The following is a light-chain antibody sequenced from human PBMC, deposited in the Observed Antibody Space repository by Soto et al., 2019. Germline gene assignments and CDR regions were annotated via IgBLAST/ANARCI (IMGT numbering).Light chain of an antibody. CDR2: GAS. CDR3: QQYNNWPPIT. Sequence: EIVLTPSPATLSVSPGERATPSRRASQSVSSNLAWYQQKPGQAPRLLIYGASTRATGIPARFSGSGSGTEFTLTISSLQSEDFAVYYCQQYNNWPPITFGQGTRLEIK. CDR1: QSVSSN. J-gene: IGKJ5*01. V-gene: IGKV3-15*01.